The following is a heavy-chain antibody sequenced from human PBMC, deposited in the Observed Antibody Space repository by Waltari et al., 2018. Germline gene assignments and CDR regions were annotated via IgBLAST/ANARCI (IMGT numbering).Heavy chain of an antibody. CDR2: IWYDGSKK. CDR3: ATDFCSSTSCHYPYYFFGMDV. Sequence: QVQLLESGGGVVQPGRSLRLSCAASGFTFSSYAMHWVRQAPGKGLEWVALIWYDGSKKYSADSLKGRFTVSRDNSNNMLYLQMYSLRVEDTAVYYCATDFCSSTSCHYPYYFFGMDVWGQGTTAIVSS. V-gene: IGHV3-33*01. D-gene: IGHD2-2*01. J-gene: IGHJ6*02. CDR1: GFTFSSYA.